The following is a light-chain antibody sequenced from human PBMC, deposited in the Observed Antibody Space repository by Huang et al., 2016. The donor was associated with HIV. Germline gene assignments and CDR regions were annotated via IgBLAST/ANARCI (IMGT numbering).Light chain of an antibody. CDR3: QQSYSALSS. Sequence: IQMTQSPTSLSASVGDRVSIVCRASQSINTYLNWYQQKPGKAPKLLISSASTLQSGGPSRFIGSGSGTEFTLTIRGLQLDDFATYYCQQSYSALSSFGPGTRL. J-gene: IGKJ5*01. V-gene: IGKV1-39*01. CDR2: SAS. CDR1: QSINTY.